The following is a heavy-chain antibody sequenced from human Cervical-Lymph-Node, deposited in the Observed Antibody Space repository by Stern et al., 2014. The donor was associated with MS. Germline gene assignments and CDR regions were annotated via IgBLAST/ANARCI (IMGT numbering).Heavy chain of an antibody. V-gene: IGHV3-33*03. CDR3: ATPDYYDSGGSPGY. CDR1: GFTFSTSG. CDR2: IWYDGSSK. J-gene: IGHJ4*02. D-gene: IGHD3-22*01. Sequence: QVQLVESGGGVVQPGRSLRLSCAASGFTFSTSGMHWVRQAPGKGLEWVAVIWYDGSSKDYADSVKGRFTISRDNSKNTLYLQMNSLRGEYTAVYYCATPDYYDSGGSPGYWGQGTLVTVSS.